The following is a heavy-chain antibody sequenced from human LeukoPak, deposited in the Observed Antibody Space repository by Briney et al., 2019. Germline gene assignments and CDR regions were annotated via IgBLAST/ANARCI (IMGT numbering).Heavy chain of an antibody. CDR3: GGGGSWIYNY. CDR2: IKQDGTEK. D-gene: IGHD2-15*01. J-gene: IGHJ4*02. V-gene: IGHV3-7*01. Sequence: GGSLRLSCEGSGFTFIDYCMSCVRQAPGKGLEWVANIKQDGTEKYYVDSVKGRFTISRDNVKNSVYMQIDNLRVDDAAVYFCGGGGSWIYNYWGQGTLVTVSS. CDR1: GFTFIDYC.